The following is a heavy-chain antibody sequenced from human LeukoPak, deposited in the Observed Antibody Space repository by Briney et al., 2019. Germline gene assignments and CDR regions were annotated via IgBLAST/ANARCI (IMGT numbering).Heavy chain of an antibody. V-gene: IGHV5-51*01. CDR2: IYLVDSDT. CDR3: ARHLLPHYYGSGPLDY. J-gene: IGHJ4*02. Sequence: GESLKICYKGSGYIFTSYWIGWVRQLPGKGLGWIRIIYLVDSDTRYSPSSQGQVTISADKSISTAYLQWSSLKASDTAMYYCARHLLPHYYGSGPLDYWGQGTLVTVSS. CDR1: GYIFTSYW. D-gene: IGHD3-10*01.